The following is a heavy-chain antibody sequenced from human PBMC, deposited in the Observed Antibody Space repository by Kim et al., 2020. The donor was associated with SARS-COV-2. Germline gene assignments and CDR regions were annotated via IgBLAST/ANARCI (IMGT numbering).Heavy chain of an antibody. CDR2: IYWGDDK. CDR3: AHRRYHDSRGDYILWAFDI. D-gene: IGHD3-22*01. V-gene: IGHV2-5*02. CDR1: GFSLSPSGVG. Sequence: SGPTLVKPTRTLTLTCTFSGFSLSPSGVGVGWIRQPPGKALEWLALIYWGDDKRYSPSLKRRLTITKDTSKNQVVLTMTNMDPVDTATYYCAHRRYHDSRGDYILWAFDIWGQGTMVTVSS. J-gene: IGHJ3*02.